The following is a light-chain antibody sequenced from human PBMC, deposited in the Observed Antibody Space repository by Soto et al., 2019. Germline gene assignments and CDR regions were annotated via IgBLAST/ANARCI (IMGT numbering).Light chain of an antibody. Sequence: QSVLTQPPSVSGAPGQRVTISCTGSSSNIGAGYDVHWYQQLPGTAPKLLIYGNSNRPSGVPDRFSCSKSGTSASLAITGLQAEDEADYYRQSYDSSLSGSLVFGGGTKLTVL. J-gene: IGLJ2*01. CDR2: GNS. CDR1: SSNIGAGYD. CDR3: QSYDSSLSGSLV. V-gene: IGLV1-40*01.